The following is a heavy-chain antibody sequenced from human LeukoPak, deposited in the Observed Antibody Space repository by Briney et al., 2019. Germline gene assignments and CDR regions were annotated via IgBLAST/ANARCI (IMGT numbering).Heavy chain of an antibody. D-gene: IGHD3-22*01. CDR3: ARDWGSGFAVSPFDI. CDR1: GGSISSGGYY. J-gene: IGHJ3*02. Sequence: SQTLSLTCTVSGGSISSGGYYWSWIRQHPGKGLEWIGYIYYSGSTYYNPSLKSRVTTSVDTSKNQFSLKLSSVTAADTAVYYCARDWGSGFAVSPFDIWGQGTMVTVSS. CDR2: IYYSGST. V-gene: IGHV4-31*03.